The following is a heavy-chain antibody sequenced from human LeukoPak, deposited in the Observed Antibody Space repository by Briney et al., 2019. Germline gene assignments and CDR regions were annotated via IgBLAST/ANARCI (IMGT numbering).Heavy chain of an antibody. CDR1: GYTFTGYY. J-gene: IGHJ4*02. Sequence: ASVKVSCKASGYTFTGYYMHWVRQAPGQGLEWMGWISPNSGGTNYAQKFQGRVTMTRDTSISTAYMELSRLRSDDTAVYYCARDRVSEYYYGSGRGIYYFDYWGQGTLVTVSS. V-gene: IGHV1-2*02. CDR2: ISPNSGGT. D-gene: IGHD3-10*01. CDR3: ARDRVSEYYYGSGRGIYYFDY.